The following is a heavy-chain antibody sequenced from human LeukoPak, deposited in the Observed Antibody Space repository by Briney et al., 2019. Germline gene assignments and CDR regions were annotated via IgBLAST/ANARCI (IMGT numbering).Heavy chain of an antibody. CDR1: GYTLTELS. V-gene: IGHV1-24*01. J-gene: IGHJ3*02. CDR2: FDPEDGET. D-gene: IGHD3-22*01. CDR3: ATEYYYDSSGSGAFDI. Sequence: GASVKVSCKVSGYTLTELSMHWVRQAPGKGLEWMRGFDPEDGETIYAQKFQGRVTMTEDTSTDTAYMELSSLRSEDTAVYYCATEYYYDSSGSGAFDIWGQGTMVTVSS.